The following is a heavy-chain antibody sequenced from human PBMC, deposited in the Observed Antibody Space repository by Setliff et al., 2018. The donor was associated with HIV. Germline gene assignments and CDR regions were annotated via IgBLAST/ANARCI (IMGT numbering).Heavy chain of an antibody. CDR1: GGSISSSSYY. CDR3: ARSPYGDYGLDY. J-gene: IGHJ4*02. D-gene: IGHD4-17*01. CDR2: IYSGGST. V-gene: IGHV3-53*01. Sequence: ETLSLTCIVSGGSISSSSYYWGWIRQAPGKGLEWVSVIYSGGSTDYADSVKGRFTISRDNAKNSLYLQMNTLRAEDTAVYFCARSPYGDYGLDYWGQGTLVTVSS.